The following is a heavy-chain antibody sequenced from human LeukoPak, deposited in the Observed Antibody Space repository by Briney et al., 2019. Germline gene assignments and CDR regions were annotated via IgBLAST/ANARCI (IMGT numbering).Heavy chain of an antibody. CDR2: INHSGST. CDR3: ARVKGVDCSGDSCYAFDY. CDR1: GGSFSGYY. D-gene: IGHD2-15*01. J-gene: IGHJ4*02. Sequence: SETLSLTCAVYGGSFSGYYWSWIRQPPGKGLEWIGEINHSGSTNYNPSLKSRVTISVDTSKNQFSLKLSSVTAADTAVYYCARVKGVDCSGDSCYAFDYWGQGPRSPSPQ. V-gene: IGHV4-34*01.